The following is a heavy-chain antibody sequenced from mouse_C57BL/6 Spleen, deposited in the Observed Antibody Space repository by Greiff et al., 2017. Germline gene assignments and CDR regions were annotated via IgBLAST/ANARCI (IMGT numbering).Heavy chain of an antibody. J-gene: IGHJ1*03. D-gene: IGHD4-1*01. CDR1: GYAFSSSW. Sequence: QVQLQQSGPELVKPGASVKISCKASGYAFSSSWMNWVKQRPGKGLEWIGRIYPGDGDTNYNGKFKGKDTLTADKSSSTAYMQLSSLTSEDSAVYFCARSRDWDKYFDVWGTGTTVTVSA. V-gene: IGHV1-82*01. CDR2: IYPGDGDT. CDR3: ARSRDWDKYFDV.